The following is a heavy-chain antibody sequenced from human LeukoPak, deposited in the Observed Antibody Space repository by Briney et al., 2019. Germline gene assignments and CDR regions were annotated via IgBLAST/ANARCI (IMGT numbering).Heavy chain of an antibody. V-gene: IGHV3-23*01. J-gene: IGHJ4*02. CDR2: ISGSGGST. CDR3: AKCIASGSYSFRFDY. Sequence: GGSLRLSCAASGFTFSSYAMSWVRQAPGKGLEWVSAISGSGGSTYYADSVKGRFTISRDNSKNTLYLQMNSLRAEDTAVYYCAKCIASGSYSFRFDYWGQGTLVTVSS. CDR1: GFTFSSYA. D-gene: IGHD3-10*01.